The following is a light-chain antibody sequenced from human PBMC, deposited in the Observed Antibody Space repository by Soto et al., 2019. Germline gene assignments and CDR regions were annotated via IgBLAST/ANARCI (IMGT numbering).Light chain of an antibody. CDR3: SSFAGGNNLV. V-gene: IGLV2-8*01. CDR2: EVI. J-gene: IGLJ2*01. Sequence: QSALTQPPSASGSPGQSVTISCTGTSSDIGAYSFVSWYQHHPGKAPKLMIYEVIKRPSGVPDRFSGSKSGNTASLTVSGLQAEDEADYFCSSFAGGNNLVFGGGTKLTVL. CDR1: SSDIGAYSF.